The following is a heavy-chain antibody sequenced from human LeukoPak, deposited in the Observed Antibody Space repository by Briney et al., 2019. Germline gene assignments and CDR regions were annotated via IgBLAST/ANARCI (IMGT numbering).Heavy chain of an antibody. J-gene: IGHJ3*02. CDR3: AKLGGGDCYFHFDI. D-gene: IGHD2-21*01. V-gene: IGHV3-23*01. CDR2: ISGSGGST. CDR1: GFTFSSYA. Sequence: GGSLRLSCAASGFTFSSYAMSWVPQAPGKGLEWVSVISGSGGSTYYADSVKGRFTISRDNSKNTLYLQMNSLRAEDTAVYYCAKLGGGDCYFHFDIWGQGTMVTVSS.